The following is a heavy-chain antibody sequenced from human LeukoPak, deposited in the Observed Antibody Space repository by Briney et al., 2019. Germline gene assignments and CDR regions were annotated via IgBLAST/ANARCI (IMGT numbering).Heavy chain of an antibody. CDR2: VSAYADNT. D-gene: IGHD2-15*01. Sequence: GASVKVSCKASGYTFTSYGISWLRQAPGQGLEWVGWVSAYADNTNYVQKFQGRVTMTTDTSTSTAYMELRSLRSDDTAVYYCARDCIGCHGFDYWGQGTLATVSS. V-gene: IGHV1-18*01. CDR1: GYTFTSYG. J-gene: IGHJ4*02. CDR3: ARDCIGCHGFDY.